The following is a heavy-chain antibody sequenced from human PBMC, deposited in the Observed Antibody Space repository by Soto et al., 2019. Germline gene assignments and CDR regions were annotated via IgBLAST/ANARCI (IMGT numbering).Heavy chain of an antibody. J-gene: IGHJ5*02. CDR2: IIPIFGTA. CDR1: GGTFSSYS. Sequence: SVKVSCEASGGTFSSYSISWVRQAPGQGLEWMGGIIPIFGTANDAQKFQGRVTITADESTSTAYMELSSLRSEDTAVYYCARSSGVATPNWFDPWGQGTLVPVSS. CDR3: ARSSGVATPNWFDP. V-gene: IGHV1-69*13. D-gene: IGHD5-12*01.